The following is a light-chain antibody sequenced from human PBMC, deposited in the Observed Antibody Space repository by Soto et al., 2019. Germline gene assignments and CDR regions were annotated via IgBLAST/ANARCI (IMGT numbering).Light chain of an antibody. V-gene: IGLV2-8*01. Sequence: QSVLTQPPSASGSPGQSVTISCTGTISDIGGYNYVSWYQQHPGKAPKLIISEVSKRPSGVPERFSGSKSGNTASLTVSGLQAEDEADYYCTSHAGSNNYVFGTGTKLTVL. CDR1: ISDIGGYNY. CDR3: TSHAGSNNYV. CDR2: EVS. J-gene: IGLJ1*01.